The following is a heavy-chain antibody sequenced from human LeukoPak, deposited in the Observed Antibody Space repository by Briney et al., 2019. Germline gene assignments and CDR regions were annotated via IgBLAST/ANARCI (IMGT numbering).Heavy chain of an antibody. J-gene: IGHJ4*02. Sequence: GGSLRLSCAASGFMYSGFDMSWVRQAPGKGLEWVSYISRGSSTMYYAESVKGRFTISRDNAKTSLFLQMNGLRDEDTAVYYCVRERGFRGSYYYDHWGQGALVTVSS. V-gene: IGHV3-48*02. CDR2: ISRGSSTM. D-gene: IGHD1-26*01. CDR3: VRERGFRGSYYYDH. CDR1: GFMYSGFD.